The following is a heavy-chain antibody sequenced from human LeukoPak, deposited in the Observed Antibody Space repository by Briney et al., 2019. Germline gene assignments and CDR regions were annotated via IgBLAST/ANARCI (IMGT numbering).Heavy chain of an antibody. CDR1: GFAFSSYA. V-gene: IGHV4-4*08. J-gene: IGHJ5*02. D-gene: IGHD3-10*01. CDR3: ARDQYGSGSYENWFDP. Sequence: GSLRLSCAASGFAFSSYAMSWVRQAPGKGLEWIGRIYTSGSTNYNPSLKSRVTISVDTSKNQFSLKLSSVTAADTAVYYCARDQYGSGSYENWFDPWGQGTLVTVSS. CDR2: IYTSGST.